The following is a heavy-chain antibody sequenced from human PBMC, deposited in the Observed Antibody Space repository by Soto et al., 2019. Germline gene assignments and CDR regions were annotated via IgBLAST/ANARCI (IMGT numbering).Heavy chain of an antibody. V-gene: IGHV3-48*03. CDR1: GFTFSSYE. CDR3: AREELNCGGDCFAF. CDR2: IGTSETST. Sequence: PGGSLRLSCAASGFTFSSYEFNWVRQAPGKGLEWISYIGTSETSTFYAGSVKGRFTVSRDNAKNSVYLQMNSLRAEDSAIYYCAREELNCGGDCFAFWGQGALVTVSS. J-gene: IGHJ4*02. D-gene: IGHD2-21*01.